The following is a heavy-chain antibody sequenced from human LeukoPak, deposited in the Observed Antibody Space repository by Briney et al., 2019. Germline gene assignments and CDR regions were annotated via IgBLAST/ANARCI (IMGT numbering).Heavy chain of an antibody. CDR3: AKDSFDVGYSYGTNLFDP. V-gene: IGHV3-23*01. D-gene: IGHD5-18*01. CDR2: ISGSGGST. CDR1: GFTFSSYA. J-gene: IGHJ5*02. Sequence: GGSLRLSCAASGFTFSSYAMSWVRQAPGKGLEWVSAISGSGGSTYYAASVKGRFTISRDNSKNTLYLQMNSLRAAETAVYYCAKDSFDVGYSYGTNLFDPWGQGTLVTVSS.